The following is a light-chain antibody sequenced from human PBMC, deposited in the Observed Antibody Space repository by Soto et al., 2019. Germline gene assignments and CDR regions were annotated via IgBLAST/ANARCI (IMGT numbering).Light chain of an antibody. Sequence: QSVLTQPASVSGSPGQSITISCTGTSSGVGTYNYVSWYQHHPGKVPKLMIYEVSNRPSGVSNRFSGSKSGNTASLTISGLQAEYEADYYCSSYTSSSTHNYVFGTGTKLTVL. CDR3: SSYTSSSTHNYV. J-gene: IGLJ1*01. CDR2: EVS. CDR1: SSGVGTYNY. V-gene: IGLV2-14*01.